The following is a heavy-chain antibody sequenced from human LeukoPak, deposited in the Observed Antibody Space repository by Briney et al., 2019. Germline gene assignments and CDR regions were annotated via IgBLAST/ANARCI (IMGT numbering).Heavy chain of an antibody. Sequence: GGSLRLSCAASGCTFSSYSMNWVRQAPGKGLEWVSSISSSSSYIYYADSVKGRFTISRDNAKNSLYLQMNSLSAEDTAVYYCAREARPGGVIVEADDAFDIWGQGTMVTVSS. CDR2: ISSSSSYI. J-gene: IGHJ3*02. D-gene: IGHD3-16*02. CDR3: AREARPGGVIVEADDAFDI. V-gene: IGHV3-21*01. CDR1: GCTFSSYS.